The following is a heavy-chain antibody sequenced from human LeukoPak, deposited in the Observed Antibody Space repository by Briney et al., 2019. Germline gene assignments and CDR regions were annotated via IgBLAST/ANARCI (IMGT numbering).Heavy chain of an antibody. V-gene: IGHV1-69*13. CDR3: ARVARQLGPNDAFYI. Sequence: SVKVSCKASGGTFSSYAISWVRQAPGQGLEWMGGIIPIFGTANYAQKFQGRVTITADESTSTAYMELSSLRSEDTAVYYCARVARQLGPNDAFYIWGQGTMVTGSS. D-gene: IGHD6-6*01. CDR2: IIPIFGTA. CDR1: GGTFSSYA. J-gene: IGHJ3*02.